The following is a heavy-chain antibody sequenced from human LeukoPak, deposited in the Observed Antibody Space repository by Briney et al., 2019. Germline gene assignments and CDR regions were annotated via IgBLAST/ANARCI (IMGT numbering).Heavy chain of an antibody. J-gene: IGHJ5*02. V-gene: IGHV3-23*01. D-gene: IGHD6-19*01. CDR1: GFTFSSYA. CDR3: AKSGIAAVAGSWFDP. Sequence: GGSLRLSCAASGFTFSSYAMSWVRQAPGQGLEWVSAFSGSGGSTYYADSVKGRFTISRDNSKNTLYLQMNSLRAEDTAVYYCAKSGIAAVAGSWFDPWGQGTLVTVSS. CDR2: FSGSGGST.